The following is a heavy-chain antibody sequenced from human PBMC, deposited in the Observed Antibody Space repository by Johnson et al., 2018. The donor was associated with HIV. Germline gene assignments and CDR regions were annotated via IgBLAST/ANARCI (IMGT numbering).Heavy chain of an antibody. J-gene: IGHJ3*02. CDR3: AKGNGDRIAVDI. V-gene: IGHV3-20*04. CDR2: INWNGGST. CDR1: GFTFDDYG. Sequence: EVQLVESGGGVVRPGGSLRLSCAASGFTFDDYGMSWVRQAPGKGLEWVSGINWNGGSTGYADSVKGRFTISRDNAKNTLYLQMNSLSAEDTAVYYCAKGNGDRIAVDIWGQGTMVTVSS. D-gene: IGHD4-17*01.